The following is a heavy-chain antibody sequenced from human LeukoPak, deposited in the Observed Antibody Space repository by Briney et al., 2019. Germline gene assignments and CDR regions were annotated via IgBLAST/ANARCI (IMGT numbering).Heavy chain of an antibody. D-gene: IGHD1-14*01. CDR2: IYTSGST. CDR3: ARTRTQWATYYYYYMDV. CDR1: GGSISSDSYY. V-gene: IGHV4-61*02. Sequence: SQTLSLTCTVSGGSISSDSYYWSWIRQPAGKGLEWIGRIYTSGSTNYNPSLESRVTISVDTSKNQFSLKLSSVTAADTAVYYCARTRTQWATYYYYYMDVWGKGTTVTVSS. J-gene: IGHJ6*03.